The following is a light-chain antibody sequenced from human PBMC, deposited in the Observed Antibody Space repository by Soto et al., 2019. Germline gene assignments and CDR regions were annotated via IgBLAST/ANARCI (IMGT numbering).Light chain of an antibody. V-gene: IGKV4-1*01. CDR1: QSVSYSSNNKNY. CDR2: WAS. Sequence: DIVMTQSPDSLDGSLRERATLTCTSSQSVSYSSNNKNYLAWYQQKPGQPPKLLIYWASTRESGVPDRFSGSGSGTDFTLTISSLQAEDVAVYYCQQYYSSPLTFGGGTKVEIK. J-gene: IGKJ4*01. CDR3: QQYYSSPLT.